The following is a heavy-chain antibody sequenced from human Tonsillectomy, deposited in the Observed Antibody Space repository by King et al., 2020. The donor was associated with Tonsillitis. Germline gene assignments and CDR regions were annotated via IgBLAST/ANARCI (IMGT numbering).Heavy chain of an antibody. CDR1: GLTFTSSA. CDR3: AADRDCSSTSCYPHAFDI. D-gene: IGHD2-2*01. Sequence: QLVQSGPEVKKPGTSVKVSCKASGLTFTSSAMQWVRQARGQRLEWIGWIVVGRGNTNYAQKFQERVTITRDMSTSTAYMELSSLRSEDTALYYCAADRDCSSTSCYPHAFDIWGQGTMVTVSS. J-gene: IGHJ3*02. CDR2: IVVGRGNT. V-gene: IGHV1-58*02.